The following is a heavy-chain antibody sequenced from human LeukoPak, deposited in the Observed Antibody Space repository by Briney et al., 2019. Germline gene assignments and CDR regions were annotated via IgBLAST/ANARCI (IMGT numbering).Heavy chain of an antibody. Sequence: PGGSLRLSCAASGFTFDDYAMYWVRQAPGKGLEWVSGISWNSGSIGYADSVKGRFTISRDNAKNSLYLQMNSLRAEDTASYYCAKDAKYCSSTSCSPHFDYWGQGTLVTVSS. CDR3: AKDAKYCSSTSCSPHFDY. CDR1: GFTFDDYA. J-gene: IGHJ4*02. V-gene: IGHV3-9*01. D-gene: IGHD2-2*01. CDR2: ISWNSGSI.